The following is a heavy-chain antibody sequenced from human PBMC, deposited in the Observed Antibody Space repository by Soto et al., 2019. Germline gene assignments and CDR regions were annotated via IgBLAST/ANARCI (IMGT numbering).Heavy chain of an antibody. CDR2: INHSGST. V-gene: IGHV4-34*01. D-gene: IGHD6-19*01. CDR3: ARSRAVAGTGVSN. CDR1: GGSFSGYY. Sequence: NPSEPLSLTCAVYGGSFSGYYWSWIRQPPGKGLEWIGEINHSGSTNYNPSLKSRVTISVDTSKNQFSLKLSSVTAADTAVYYCARSRAVAGTGVSNWGQGTLVTVSS. J-gene: IGHJ4*02.